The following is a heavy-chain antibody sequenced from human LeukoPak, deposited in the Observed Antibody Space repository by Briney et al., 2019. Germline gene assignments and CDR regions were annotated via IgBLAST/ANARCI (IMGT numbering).Heavy chain of an antibody. CDR2: IYYSGST. J-gene: IGHJ5*02. CDR1: GGSVSSGSYY. V-gene: IGHV4-61*01. Sequence: SETLSLTCTVSGGSVSSGSYYWSWIRQPPGKGLEWIGYIYYSGSTNYNPSLKSRVTISVDTSKNQFSLKLSSVTAADTAVYYCARDSGYYSWFDPWGQGTLVTVST. D-gene: IGHD3-22*01. CDR3: ARDSGYYSWFDP.